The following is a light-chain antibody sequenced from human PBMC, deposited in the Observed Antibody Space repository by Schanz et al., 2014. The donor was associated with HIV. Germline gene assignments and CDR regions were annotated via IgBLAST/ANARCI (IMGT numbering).Light chain of an antibody. V-gene: IGKV1-39*01. Sequence: DIQLTQSPSSLSASVGDRVIITCRASQSISSNLNWNQQKSGKADKVLIYAASGLQSGVATRFLGSGSEYDFTITITRLQPEYFPPHYCQQSYITTLTFGGGTKVQIK. CDR2: AAS. J-gene: IGKJ4*01. CDR1: QSISSN. CDR3: QQSYITTLT.